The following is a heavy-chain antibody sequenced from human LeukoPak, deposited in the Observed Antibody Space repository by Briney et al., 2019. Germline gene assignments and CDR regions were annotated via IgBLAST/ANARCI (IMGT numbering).Heavy chain of an antibody. J-gene: IGHJ4*02. D-gene: IGHD3-22*01. Sequence: PGGSLRLSCAASGFTFSSYAMSWVRQAPGKGLEWVSAISGSGGSTYYADSVKGRFTISRDNSKNTLYLQMNSLRAEDTAVYYCAKDRWGLITMIYPPPLLFDYWGQGTLVTVSS. CDR1: GFTFSSYA. CDR2: ISGSGGST. CDR3: AKDRWGLITMIYPPPLLFDY. V-gene: IGHV3-23*01.